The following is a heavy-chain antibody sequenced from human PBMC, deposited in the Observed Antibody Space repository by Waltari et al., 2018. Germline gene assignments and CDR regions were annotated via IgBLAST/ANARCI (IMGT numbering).Heavy chain of an antibody. V-gene: IGHV1-8*01. D-gene: IGHD3-22*01. CDR1: GYTFTSYD. CDR3: ARSRRYYDSRVLYYFDY. J-gene: IGHJ4*02. Sequence: QVQLVQSGAEVKKPGASVKVSCKASGYTFTSYDINWVRQATGQGLEWMGWMNPNSGNTGYAQKLQGRVTMTRNTSISTAYMELSSLRSEDMAVYYCARSRRYYDSRVLYYFDYWGQGTLVTVSS. CDR2: MNPNSGNT.